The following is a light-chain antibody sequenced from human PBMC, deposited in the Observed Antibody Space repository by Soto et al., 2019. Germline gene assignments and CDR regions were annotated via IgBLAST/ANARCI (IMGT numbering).Light chain of an antibody. CDR3: QQYGSSPYT. J-gene: IGKJ2*01. Sequence: EIVLTQSPGTLSLSPGERATLSCRASQSVSSSYLAWYQQKPGQAPRLLIYGASSRATGIPDRFSGSGSETEFTLTISRLEPEDFAVYYCQQYGSSPYTFGQVTRLEIK. CDR1: QSVSSSY. CDR2: GAS. V-gene: IGKV3-20*01.